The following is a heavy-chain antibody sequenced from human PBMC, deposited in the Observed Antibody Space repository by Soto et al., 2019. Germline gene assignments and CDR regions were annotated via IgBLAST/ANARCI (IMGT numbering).Heavy chain of an antibody. CDR1: GCNFISHA. CDR2: ISGGGGST. J-gene: IGHJ6*02. Sequence: PGGSQRLSWAASGCNFISHAMSWVRQAPGKGLEWVSAISGGGGSTYNADSVKGRFTISRDNSKNTLYLQMNSLGAEDTAVYYCARDDYGLDVWGQGTTVSVSS. V-gene: IGHV3-23*01. CDR3: ARDDYGLDV.